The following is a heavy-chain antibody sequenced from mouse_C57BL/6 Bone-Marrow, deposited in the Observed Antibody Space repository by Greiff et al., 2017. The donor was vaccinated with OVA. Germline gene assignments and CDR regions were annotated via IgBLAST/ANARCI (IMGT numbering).Heavy chain of an antibody. CDR2: IDPENGVT. CDR1: GFTIKDDY. V-gene: IGHV14-4*01. CDR3: TSYGSFDY. D-gene: IGHD2-1*01. J-gene: IGHJ2*01. Sequence: EVQLQEPGAELVRPGASVKLSCTASGFTIKDDYMHWVKQRPEQGLEWIGGIDPENGVTEYASKFQGKATITADTPSNTAYLQLSSLTSEDTAVYYCTSYGSFDYWGQGTTLTVSS.